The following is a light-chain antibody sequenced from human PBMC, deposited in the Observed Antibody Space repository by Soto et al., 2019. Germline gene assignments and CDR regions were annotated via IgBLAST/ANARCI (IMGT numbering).Light chain of an antibody. J-gene: IGKJ1*01. V-gene: IGKV1-5*03. CDR1: QNINRW. CDR3: QQYHNWWT. Sequence: DIQMTQSPSTLSASVAYRVTVTCRASQNINRWLAWYQQKPGKAPKLLIYKASSLESGVPSRFSGSGSGTEFTLTISSLQSEDFAVYYCQQYHNWWTFGQGTKVDIK. CDR2: KAS.